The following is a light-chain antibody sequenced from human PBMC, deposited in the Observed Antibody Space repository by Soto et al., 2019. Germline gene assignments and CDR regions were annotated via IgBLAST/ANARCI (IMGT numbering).Light chain of an antibody. J-gene: IGLJ2*01. CDR2: DTN. V-gene: IGLV7-46*01. CDR1: TGAVTTGHY. CDR3: VLSDRGVGV. Sequence: QAVVTQEPSLTVSPGGTVTLTCGSNTGAVTTGHYPYWFQLKPGQAPRTLIYDTNNKHARTPARFSGSLLGGKAALTLSGAQPEDEADYYCVLSDRGVGVFGGGTKLTVL.